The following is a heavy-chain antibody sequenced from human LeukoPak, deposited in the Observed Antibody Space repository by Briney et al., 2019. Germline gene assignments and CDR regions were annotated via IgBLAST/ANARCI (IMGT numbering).Heavy chain of an antibody. V-gene: IGHV1-8*02. J-gene: IGHJ6*02. CDR3: ARELAAGYPYYYYGMDV. Sequence: GASVKVSCKASGYTFTSYGISWVRQATGQGLEWMGWMNPNSGNTGYAQKFQGRVTMTRNTSISTAYMELSSLRSEDTAVYYCARELAAGYPYYYYGMDVWGQGTTVTVSS. D-gene: IGHD6-13*01. CDR1: GYTFTSYG. CDR2: MNPNSGNT.